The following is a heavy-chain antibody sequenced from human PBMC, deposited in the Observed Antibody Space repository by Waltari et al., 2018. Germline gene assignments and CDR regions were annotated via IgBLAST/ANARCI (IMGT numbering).Heavy chain of an antibody. Sequence: EVQLVQSGAEVNKPGESLKISCKGSGYSFTSYWIGWVRQMPGNCLEWMGIIYPGDSETRYSPSFQGQVTISADNSISTAYLQWSSLKASDTAMYYCATSDWGGDPHFDYWGQGTLVTVSS. V-gene: IGHV5-51*01. D-gene: IGHD3-16*01. CDR1: GYSFTSYW. CDR2: IYPGDSET. CDR3: ATSDWGGDPHFDY. J-gene: IGHJ4*02.